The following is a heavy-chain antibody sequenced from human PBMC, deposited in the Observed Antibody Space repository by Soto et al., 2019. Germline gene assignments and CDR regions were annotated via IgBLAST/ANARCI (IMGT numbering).Heavy chain of an antibody. V-gene: IGHV4-59*01. J-gene: IGHJ4*02. Sequence: QVQLQESGPGLVKPSETLSLTCAVSGDSISSYYCMWIRQPPGKGLESIGYLYYGRSANYNPSLESRVSLSVDTSTNQCSLTMSSMTAADTAVYYCALRSMAVVPEYWGQGTLVTVSS. D-gene: IGHD3-22*01. CDR3: ALRSMAVVPEY. CDR2: LYYGRSA. CDR1: GDSISSYY.